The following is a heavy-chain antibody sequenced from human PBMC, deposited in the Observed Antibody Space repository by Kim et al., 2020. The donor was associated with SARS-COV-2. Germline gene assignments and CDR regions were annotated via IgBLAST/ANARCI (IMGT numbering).Heavy chain of an antibody. V-gene: IGHV1-2*02. CDR1: GYTFTKYY. CDR3: ARDPNFGSGGN. CDR2: IDPNTGGT. Sequence: ASVKVSCKASGYTFTKYYIHWVRQAPGQGPEWMGWIDPNTGGTNYAQNFQGRVTMTRDTSITTAYMELSRLRSDDTAFYYCARDPNFGSGGNWGQGTLVT. D-gene: IGHD3-10*01. J-gene: IGHJ4*02.